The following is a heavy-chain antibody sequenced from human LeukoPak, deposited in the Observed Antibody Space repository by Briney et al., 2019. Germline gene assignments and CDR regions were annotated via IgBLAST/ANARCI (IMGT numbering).Heavy chain of an antibody. J-gene: IGHJ4*02. CDR2: INHSGST. CDR1: GGSFSGYY. V-gene: IGHV4-34*01. D-gene: IGHD6-13*01. Sequence: SETLSLTCAVYGGSFSGYYWSWIRQPPGKGLEWIGEINHSGSTNYNPSLKSRVTISVDTSKNQFSLKLSSVTAADTAVHYCARGQGGSSWYHPRSPFDYWGQGTLVTVSS. CDR3: ARGQGGSSWYHPRSPFDY.